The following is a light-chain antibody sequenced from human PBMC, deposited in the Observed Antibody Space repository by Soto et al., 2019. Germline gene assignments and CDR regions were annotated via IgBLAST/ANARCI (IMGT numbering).Light chain of an antibody. CDR3: SSYAGSDVFV. Sequence: QSALTQPPSASGSPGQSVAISCTGTSSDVGAYYYVAWYQQHPGKVPKLMIYEVSKRPSGVPDRFSGSKSGNTASLTVSGLQADDEADYYCSSYAGSDVFVFGTGTKVTVL. J-gene: IGLJ1*01. CDR1: SSDVGAYYY. CDR2: EVS. V-gene: IGLV2-8*01.